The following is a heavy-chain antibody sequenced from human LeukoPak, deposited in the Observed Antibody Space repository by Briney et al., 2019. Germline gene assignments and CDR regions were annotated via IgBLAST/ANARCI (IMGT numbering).Heavy chain of an antibody. CDR3: ARGWDYYYGMDV. V-gene: IGHV3-7*01. CDR2: IRTDGGQQ. J-gene: IGHJ6*02. CDR1: GFTFSDYW. Sequence: PGGSLRLSCAASGFTFSDYWMSWVRQAPGKGLEWVANIRTDGGQQYYVDSVKGRFAISRDNAKNSLYLQMNSLRVEDTAVYYCARGWDYYYGMDVWGQGTTVTVSS. D-gene: IGHD5-24*01.